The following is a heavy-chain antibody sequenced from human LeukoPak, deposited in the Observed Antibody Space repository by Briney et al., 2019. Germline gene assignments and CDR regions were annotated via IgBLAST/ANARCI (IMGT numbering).Heavy chain of an antibody. CDR3: ARDSGSCYRTLLDY. Sequence: GGSLRLSCAASGFTFSDYYMSWIRQAPGKGLEWVSYISSSSSYTNYADSVKGRFTISRDNAKNSLYLQMNSLRAEDTAVYYCARDSGSCYRTLLDYWGQGTLVTVSS. CDR1: GFTFSDYY. J-gene: IGHJ4*02. D-gene: IGHD1-26*01. V-gene: IGHV3-11*05. CDR2: ISSSSSYT.